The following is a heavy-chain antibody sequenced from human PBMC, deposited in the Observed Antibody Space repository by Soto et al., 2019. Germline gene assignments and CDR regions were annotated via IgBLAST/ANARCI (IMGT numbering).Heavy chain of an antibody. CDR2: INDRGSI. V-gene: IGHV4-34*01. CDR1: GGSFSGYY. D-gene: IGHD3-9*01. Sequence: QVQLQQWGAGPLRPLETLSLTCGVSGGSFSGYYWAWIRHSPGKGLEWIGEINDRGSINYNPSLKSRVSISVDTSKNHYSLNLRSVTAADTAVYYCARESHDILTGPPWVWYFDLWGRGTVVTVSS. J-gene: IGHJ2*01. CDR3: ARESHDILTGPPWVWYFDL.